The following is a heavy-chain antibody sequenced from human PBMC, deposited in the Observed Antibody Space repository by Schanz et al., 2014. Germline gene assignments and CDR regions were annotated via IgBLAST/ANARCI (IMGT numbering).Heavy chain of an antibody. D-gene: IGHD3-16*01. CDR3: ARSYHDDDDYTRALDM. CDR1: GFTFSSYG. CDR2: IWYDGNNK. J-gene: IGHJ3*02. V-gene: IGHV3-33*01. Sequence: QVQLVESGGDVVQPGRSLRLSCAASGFTFSSYGMHWVRQAPGKGLEWVAVIWYDGNNKYYADSVKGRFTISRDNSKNILYLQMNSLRAEDTALYYCARSYHDDDDYTRALDMWGQGTMVTVSS.